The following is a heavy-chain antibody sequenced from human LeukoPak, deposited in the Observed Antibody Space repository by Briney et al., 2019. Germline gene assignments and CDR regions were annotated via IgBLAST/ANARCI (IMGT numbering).Heavy chain of an antibody. Sequence: GGSLRLSCAASGLTFSNYAMNWVRQASGRGLEWVSGITDSGRKTYYADSVKGRFSISRDNSKNTVYLQMSDLRAEDTAVYYCARAGFDYWGQGTLVTVSS. CDR1: GLTFSNYA. J-gene: IGHJ4*02. CDR2: ITDSGRKT. CDR3: ARAGFDY. V-gene: IGHV3-23*01.